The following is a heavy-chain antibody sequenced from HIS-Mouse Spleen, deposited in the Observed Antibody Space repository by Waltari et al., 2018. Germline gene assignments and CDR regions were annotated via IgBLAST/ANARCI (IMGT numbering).Heavy chain of an antibody. CDR2: IYYSGSN. J-gene: IGHJ5*02. CDR1: GGSISSGGYY. V-gene: IGHV4-31*03. Sequence: QVQLQESGPGLVKPSQTLSLTCTVSGGSISSGGYYWSWIRQHPGKGLEWIGYIYYSGSNSSNPSLKSRVTISVDTSKNQFSLKLISVTAADTAVYYCARSPYYDFWSGYSDNWFDPWGHGTLVTVSS. D-gene: IGHD3-3*01. CDR3: ARSPYYDFWSGYSDNWFDP.